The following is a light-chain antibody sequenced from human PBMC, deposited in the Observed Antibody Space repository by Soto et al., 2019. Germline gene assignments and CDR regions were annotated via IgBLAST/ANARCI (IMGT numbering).Light chain of an antibody. CDR1: TSDVGGYNY. Sequence: QSVLTQPPSASGSLGQSVTISCSGTTSDVGGYNYVSWYQQHPGKAPKLMIYEVSKRPSGVPDRFSGSKSGNTASLTVCGLQAEDEADYYCNSYAGSNNCVFGTGTKLTVL. CDR3: NSYAGSNNCV. J-gene: IGLJ1*01. CDR2: EVS. V-gene: IGLV2-8*01.